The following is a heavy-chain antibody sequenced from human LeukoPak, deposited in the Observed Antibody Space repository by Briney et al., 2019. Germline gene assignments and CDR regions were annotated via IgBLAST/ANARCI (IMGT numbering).Heavy chain of an antibody. D-gene: IGHD6-19*01. CDR3: ASGTGWLIES. CDR2: IKSDGSET. V-gene: IGHV3-7*01. J-gene: IGHJ4*02. Sequence: GGSLRLSCAAAGLTFSKSWMNWVRQAAGKGREWVAIIKSDGSETIYVDSGKGRFTISRDNAKNSLHMQMSSLKAEDTAVYYCASGTGWLIESWGQGTQVIVSS. CDR1: GLTFSKSW.